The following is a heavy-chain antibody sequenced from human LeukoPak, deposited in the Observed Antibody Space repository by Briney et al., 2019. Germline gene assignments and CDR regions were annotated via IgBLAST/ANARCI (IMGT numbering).Heavy chain of an antibody. CDR3: AKEVTDY. Sequence: SETLSLTCAVYGGSFSGYYWSWIRQPPGKGLEWIGEINHSGSTNYNPSLKSRVTISVDTSKNQFSLKLSSVTAADTAVYYCAKEVTDYWGQGTLVTVSP. J-gene: IGHJ4*02. CDR2: INHSGST. V-gene: IGHV4-34*01. CDR1: GGSFSGYY.